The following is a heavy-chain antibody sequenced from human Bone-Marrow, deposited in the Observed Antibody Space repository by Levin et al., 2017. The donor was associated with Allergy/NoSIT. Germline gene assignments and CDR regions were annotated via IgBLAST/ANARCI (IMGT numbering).Heavy chain of an antibody. CDR2: ISYDGSNK. Sequence: AGGSLRLSCAASGFTFSSYAMHWVRQAPGKGLEWVAVISYDGSNKYYADSVKGRFTISRDNSKNTLYLQMNSLRAEDTAVYYCASPRTDWGQGTLVTVSS. D-gene: IGHD2-8*02. J-gene: IGHJ4*02. V-gene: IGHV3-30-3*01. CDR1: GFTFSSYA. CDR3: ASPRTD.